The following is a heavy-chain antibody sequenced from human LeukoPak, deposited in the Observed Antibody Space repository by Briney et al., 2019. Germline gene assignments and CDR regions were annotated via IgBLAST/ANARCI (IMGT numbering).Heavy chain of an antibody. CDR3: ARDKELDY. V-gene: IGHV4-34*01. Sequence: SETLSLTXAVYGGSFSGYYWSWIRQPPGKGLEWIGEINHSGSTNYNPSLKRRVTISVDTSKNQFSLKLSSVTAADTAVYYCARDKELDYWGQGTLVTVSS. J-gene: IGHJ4*02. CDR2: INHSGST. CDR1: GGSFSGYY.